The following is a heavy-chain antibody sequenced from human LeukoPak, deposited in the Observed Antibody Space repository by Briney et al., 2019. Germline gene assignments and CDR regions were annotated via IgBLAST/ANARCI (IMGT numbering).Heavy chain of an antibody. V-gene: IGHV4-34*01. D-gene: IGHD3-10*01. CDR2: INHSGST. CDR1: GGSFSGYY. CDR3: ARGGKITMVRGVIRKRGYHFDY. Sequence: PSETLSLTCAVYGGSFSGYYWSWIRQPPGKGLEWIGEINHSGSTNYNPSLKSRVTISVDTSKNQFSLKLSSVTAADTAVYYCARGGKITMVRGVIRKRGYHFDYWGQGTLVTVSS. J-gene: IGHJ4*02.